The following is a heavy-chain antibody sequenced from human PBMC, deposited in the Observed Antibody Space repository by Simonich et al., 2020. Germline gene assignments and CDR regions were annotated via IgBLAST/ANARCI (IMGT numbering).Heavy chain of an antibody. J-gene: IGHJ4*02. CDR2: MSGSGGST. D-gene: IGHD1-7*01. V-gene: IGHV3-23*01. Sequence: EVQLLESGGGLVQPGGSLRLFFAASGFTFSSYAMSWVRQAPGKGLEWVSAMSGSGGSTYYADSVKGRFTISRDNSKNTLYLQMNSLRAEDTAVYYCAKRSGVSITGTFDYWGQGTLVTVSS. CDR3: AKRSGVSITGTFDY. CDR1: GFTFSSYA.